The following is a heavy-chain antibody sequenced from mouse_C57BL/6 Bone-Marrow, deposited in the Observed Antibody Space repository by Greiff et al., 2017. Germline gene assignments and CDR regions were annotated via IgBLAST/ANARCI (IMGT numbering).Heavy chain of an antibody. V-gene: IGHV1-26*01. CDR1: GYTFTDYY. CDR3: ARKIIYYDYSMDY. J-gene: IGHJ4*01. Sequence: VQLQQSGPELVKPGASVKISCKASGYTFTDYYMNWVKQSHGKSLEWIGDINPNNGGTSYNQKFKGKATLTVDKSSSTAYMELRSLTSEDSAVYYCARKIIYYDYSMDYWGQGTSVTVSS. CDR2: INPNNGGT. D-gene: IGHD2-4*01.